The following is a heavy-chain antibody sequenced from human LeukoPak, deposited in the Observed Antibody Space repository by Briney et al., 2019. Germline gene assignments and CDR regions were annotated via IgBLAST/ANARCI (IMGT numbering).Heavy chain of an antibody. CDR1: GFTFSSYG. V-gene: IGHV3-23*01. J-gene: IGHJ4*02. D-gene: IGHD6-6*01. CDR3: ARADDSSSGYFGY. CDR2: ISGSGGST. Sequence: GGSLRLSCAASGFTFSSYGMSWVRQAPGKGLEWVSAISGSGGSTYYADSVKGRFTISRDNSKNTLYLQMNSLRAEDTAVYYCARADDSSSGYFGYWGQGTLVTVSS.